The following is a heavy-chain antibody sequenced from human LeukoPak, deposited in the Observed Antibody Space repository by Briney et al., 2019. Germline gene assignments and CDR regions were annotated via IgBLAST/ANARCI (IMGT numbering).Heavy chain of an antibody. CDR1: GGSISSYY. J-gene: IGHJ3*02. Sequence: SETLSLTCTVSGGSISSYYWSWIRQPPGKGLEWIGYICYSGSTNYNPSLKSRVTISVDTSKNQFSLKLSSVTAADTAVYYCARVRGIDAFDIWGQGTMVTVSS. CDR2: ICYSGST. V-gene: IGHV4-59*01. CDR3: ARVRGIDAFDI.